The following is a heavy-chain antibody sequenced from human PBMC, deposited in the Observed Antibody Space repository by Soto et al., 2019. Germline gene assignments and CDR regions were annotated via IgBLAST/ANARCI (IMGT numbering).Heavy chain of an antibody. CDR1: GFTFSSYG. D-gene: IGHD2-15*01. J-gene: IGHJ4*02. CDR2: IWYDGSNK. Sequence: HPGGSLRLSCAASGFTFSSYGMHWVRQAPGKGLEWVAVIWYDGSNKYYADSVKGRFTISRDNSKNTLYLQMNSLRAEDTAVYYCARDRVAATLDYWGQGTLVTVSS. V-gene: IGHV3-33*01. CDR3: ARDRVAATLDY.